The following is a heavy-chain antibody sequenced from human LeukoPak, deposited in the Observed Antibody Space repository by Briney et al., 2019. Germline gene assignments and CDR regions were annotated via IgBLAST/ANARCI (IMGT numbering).Heavy chain of an antibody. CDR3: ARDPNSSSWYNPLYYFDY. CDR1: GYTFTGYY. V-gene: IGHV1-2*04. D-gene: IGHD6-13*01. Sequence: GASVKVSCKASGYTFTGYYMHWVRQAPGQGLEWMGWINPNSGGTNYAQKFQGWVTMTRDTSISTAYMELSRLRSDDTAVYYCARDPNSSSWYNPLYYFDYWGQGTLVTVSS. J-gene: IGHJ4*02. CDR2: INPNSGGT.